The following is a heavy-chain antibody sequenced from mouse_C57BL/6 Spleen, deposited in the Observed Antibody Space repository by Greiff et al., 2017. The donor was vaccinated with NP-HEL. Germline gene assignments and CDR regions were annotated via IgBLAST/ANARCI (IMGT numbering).Heavy chain of an antibody. CDR3: ARRGAYYRDAMDY. Sequence: EVKLVESGGGLVQPGGSLKLSCAASGFTFSDYGMAWVRQAPRKGPEWVAFISNLAYSIYYADTVTGRFTISRENAKNTLYLEMSSLRSEDTAMYYCARRGAYYRDAMDYWGQRTSVTVSS. CDR1: GFTFSDYG. D-gene: IGHD2-14*01. V-gene: IGHV5-15*01. J-gene: IGHJ4*01. CDR2: ISNLAYSI.